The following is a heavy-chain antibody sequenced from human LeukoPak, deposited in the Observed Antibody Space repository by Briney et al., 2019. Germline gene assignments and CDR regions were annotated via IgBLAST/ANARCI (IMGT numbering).Heavy chain of an antibody. CDR3: ASTHSSGWYNYYYMDV. V-gene: IGHV1-2*02. D-gene: IGHD6-19*01. CDR1: GYTFTGYY. CDR2: INPNSGGT. J-gene: IGHJ6*03. Sequence: ASVKVSCKASGYTFTGYYMHWVRQAPGQALEWMGWINPNSGGTNYAQKFQGRVTMTRDTSISTAYMELSRLRSDDTAVYYCASTHSSGWYNYYYMDVWGKGTTVTVSS.